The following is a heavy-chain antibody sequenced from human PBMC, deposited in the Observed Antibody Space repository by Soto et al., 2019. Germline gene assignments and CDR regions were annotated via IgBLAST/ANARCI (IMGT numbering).Heavy chain of an antibody. V-gene: IGHV3-30-3*01. J-gene: IGHJ4*02. Sequence: GGSLRLSCAASGFTFSSYAMHWVRQAPGKGLEWVAVISYDGSNKYYADSVKGRFTISRDNSKNTLYLQMNSLRAEDTAVYYCARDGYGDYFTFDYWGQGTLVTVSS. D-gene: IGHD4-17*01. CDR2: ISYDGSNK. CDR3: ARDGYGDYFTFDY. CDR1: GFTFSSYA.